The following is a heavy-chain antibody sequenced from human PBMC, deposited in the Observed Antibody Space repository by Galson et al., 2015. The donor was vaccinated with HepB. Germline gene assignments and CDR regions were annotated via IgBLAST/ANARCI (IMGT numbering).Heavy chain of an antibody. J-gene: IGHJ4*02. Sequence: SLRLSCAASGFTFSSHWMHWVRQAPGKGLVWVSRINGDGTGTTYADFVKGRFSISRDNAKNTLYLQMNSLRAEDTAAYYCARHRIYDYGIDYWGQGTLVTVSS. V-gene: IGHV3-74*01. CDR3: ARHRIYDYGIDY. D-gene: IGHD4-17*01. CDR1: GFTFSSHW. CDR2: INGDGTGT.